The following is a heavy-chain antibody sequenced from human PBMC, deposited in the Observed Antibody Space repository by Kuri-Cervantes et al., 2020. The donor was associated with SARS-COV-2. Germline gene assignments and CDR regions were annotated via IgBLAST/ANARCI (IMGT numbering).Heavy chain of an antibody. CDR2: IIPIFGTA. J-gene: IGHJ6*02. CDR1: GYTFTSYA. D-gene: IGHD6-25*01. Sequence: SGKVSCKASGYTFTSYAISWVRQAPGQGLEWMGGIIPIFGTANYAQKFQGRVTITADKSTSTAYMELSSLRSEDTAVYYCASSPESGPYFYYYGMDVWGQGTTVTVSS. CDR3: ASSPESGPYFYYYGMDV. V-gene: IGHV1-69*06.